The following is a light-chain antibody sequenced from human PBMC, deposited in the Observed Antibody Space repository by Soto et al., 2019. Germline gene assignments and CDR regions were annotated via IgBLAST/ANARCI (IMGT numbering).Light chain of an antibody. V-gene: IGLV6-57*03. CDR1: SGSIASNY. CDR3: QSFDTAVV. CDR2: EDN. J-gene: IGLJ3*02. Sequence: NFMLTQPHSVSESPGKTVTISCTRTSGSIASNYVQWYQQRPGSAPTIVIYEDNQRPSGVPDRFSGSIDSSSNSASLTISGLKNEDEADYYCQSFDTAVVFGGGTKLTVL.